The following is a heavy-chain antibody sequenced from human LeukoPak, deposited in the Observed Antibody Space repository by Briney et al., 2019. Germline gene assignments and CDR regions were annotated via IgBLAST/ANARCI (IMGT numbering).Heavy chain of an antibody. CDR2: ISSSSSTI. CDR3: ARERDGRRSYYDILTGYYIRLQYGMDV. Sequence: GGSLRLSCAASGFTFSSYSMNWVRQAPGKGLEWVSYISSSSSTIYYADSVKGRFTISRDNAKNSLYLQMNSLRAEDTAVYYCARERDGRRSYYDILTGYYIRLQYGMDVWGQGTTVTVSS. J-gene: IGHJ6*02. CDR1: GFTFSSYS. V-gene: IGHV3-48*01. D-gene: IGHD3-9*01.